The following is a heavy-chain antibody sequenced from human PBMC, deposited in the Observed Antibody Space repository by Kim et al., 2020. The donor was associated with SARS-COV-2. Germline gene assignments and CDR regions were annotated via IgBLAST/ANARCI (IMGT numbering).Heavy chain of an antibody. J-gene: IGHJ4*02. V-gene: IGHV3-23*01. Sequence: LSLTCAASGFTFSSYAMSWVRQAPGKGLEWVSAISGSGGSTYYADSVKGRFTISRDNSKNTLYLQMNSLRAEDTAVYYCAKDVIAVAGPSLDYWGQGTLVTVSS. CDR2: ISGSGGST. CDR3: AKDVIAVAGPSLDY. CDR1: GFTFSSYA. D-gene: IGHD6-19*01.